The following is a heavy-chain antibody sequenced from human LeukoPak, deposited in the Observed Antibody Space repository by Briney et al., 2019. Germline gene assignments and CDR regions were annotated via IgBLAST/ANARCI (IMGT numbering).Heavy chain of an antibody. Sequence: SETLSLTCAVYGGSFRGYYWSWIRQPPGKGLEWIGEINHSGSTNYNPSLKSRVTISVDTSKNQFSLKLSSVTAADTAVYYCARVSYDFWSGPFDPWGQGTLVTVSS. CDR2: INHSGST. J-gene: IGHJ5*02. D-gene: IGHD3-3*01. CDR3: ARVSYDFWSGPFDP. V-gene: IGHV4-34*01. CDR1: GGSFRGYY.